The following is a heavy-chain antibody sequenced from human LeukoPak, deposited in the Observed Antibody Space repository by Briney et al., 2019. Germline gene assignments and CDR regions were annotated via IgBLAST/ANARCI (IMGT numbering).Heavy chain of an antibody. CDR1: GFTSSRHW. D-gene: IGHD6-25*01. CDR3: AIAAGWELGY. V-gene: IGHV3-7*01. Sequence: PGGSLRLSCAVSGFTSSRHWMSWVRQTPEKGLEWVANIKEDASEENYVDSVKGRFTISRDNAKNSLYLQMNSLRVEDTAVYYCAIAAGWELGYWGQGTLVTVSS. CDR2: IKEDASEE. J-gene: IGHJ4*02.